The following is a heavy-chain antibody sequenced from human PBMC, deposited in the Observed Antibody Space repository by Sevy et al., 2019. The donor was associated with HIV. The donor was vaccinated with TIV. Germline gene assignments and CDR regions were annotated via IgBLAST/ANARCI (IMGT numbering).Heavy chain of an antibody. J-gene: IGHJ6*02. CDR3: ARVSATYQFYGMDV. Sequence: GGSLRLSCAASGFTFSAYSMHWVRQAPGKGLEWVAVISNDGSDKHYADSVKGRFTISRDNSKNTLDLQMNNLRPEDTAVYYCARVSATYQFYGMDVWGQGTTVTASS. CDR1: GFTFSAYS. V-gene: IGHV3-30-3*01. D-gene: IGHD2-2*01. CDR2: ISNDGSDK.